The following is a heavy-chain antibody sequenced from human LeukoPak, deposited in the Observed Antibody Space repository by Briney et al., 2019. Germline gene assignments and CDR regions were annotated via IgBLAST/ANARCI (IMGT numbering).Heavy chain of an antibody. J-gene: IGHJ4*02. CDR1: GFIFSSYW. CDR2: INSDGTTT. Sequence: GGSLRLSCAASGFIFSSYWMHWVRQGPGKELTWVSHINSDGTTTNCADSVKGRFTISRDNAKNTLYLQMNSLRVEDTAVYYCARFSSGWSPSGFDYWGQGTLVTVSS. V-gene: IGHV3-74*01. CDR3: ARFSSGWSPSGFDY. D-gene: IGHD6-19*01.